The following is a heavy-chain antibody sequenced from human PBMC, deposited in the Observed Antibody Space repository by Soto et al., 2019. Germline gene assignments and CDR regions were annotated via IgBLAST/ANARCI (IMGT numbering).Heavy chain of an antibody. CDR2: INPNNGDT. V-gene: IGHV1-2*02. D-gene: IGHD5-12*01. CDR1: GYTFTGYY. J-gene: IGHJ4*02. CDR3: ARHSGYDYVFDY. Sequence: QVQLVQSGAEVKKPGASVKVSCKASGYTFTGYYIHWVRQSPGQGLEWMGWINPNNGDTNYAQKFQGRVSMTRDTSNSTAYMELSSLRFDDTAVYYCARHSGYDYVFDYWGQGTLVTVSS.